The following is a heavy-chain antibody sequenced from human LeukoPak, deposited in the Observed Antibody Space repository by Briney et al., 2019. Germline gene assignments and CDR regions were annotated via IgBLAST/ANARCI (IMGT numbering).Heavy chain of an antibody. D-gene: IGHD1-26*01. CDR2: IYYSGST. J-gene: IGHJ6*02. Sequence: SETLSLTCTVSGGSISSYYWSWIRQPPGKGLEWIGYIYYSGSTNYNPSLKSRVTISVDTSRNQFSLKLSSVTAEDTAVYYCAKGRLLGAPWGMDVWGQGTTVTVSS. CDR1: GGSISSYY. CDR3: AKGRLLGAPWGMDV. V-gene: IGHV4-59*01.